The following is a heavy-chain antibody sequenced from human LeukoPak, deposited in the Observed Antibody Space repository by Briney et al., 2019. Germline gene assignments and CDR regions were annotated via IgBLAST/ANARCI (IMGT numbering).Heavy chain of an antibody. CDR1: GGSISSSSYY. D-gene: IGHD3-22*01. V-gene: IGHV4-39*01. CDR2: IYYSGST. CDR3: ARLRYYYDSSGYPDY. Sequence: PSETLSLTCTVSGGSISSSSYYWGWIRQPPGKGLEWIGSIYYSGSTYYNPSLKSRVTISVDTSKNQFSLKPSSVTAADTAVYYCARLRYYYDSSGYPDYWGQGTLVTVSS. J-gene: IGHJ4*02.